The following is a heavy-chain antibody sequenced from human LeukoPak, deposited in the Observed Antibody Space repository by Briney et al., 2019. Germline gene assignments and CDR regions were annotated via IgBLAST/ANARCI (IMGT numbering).Heavy chain of an antibody. CDR2: VYYSGVT. J-gene: IGHJ3*02. D-gene: IGHD2-2*01. CDR1: GGSTGSDY. CDR3: ALGNCPTTSCYPGVAFDI. V-gene: IGHV4-59*08. Sequence: SETLFLTCSVSGGSTGSDYWSWIRQPPGKGLEWIAYVYYSGVTSYNPSLKSRVAISIDTSKNQFSLKLTSVTAADTAVYYCALGNCPTTSCYPGVAFDIWGQGTMVTVSS.